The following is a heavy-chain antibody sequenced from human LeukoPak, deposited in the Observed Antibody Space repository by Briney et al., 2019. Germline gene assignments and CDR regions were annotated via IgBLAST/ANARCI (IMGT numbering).Heavy chain of an antibody. CDR1: GFTFSGYS. V-gene: IGHV3-21*01. D-gene: IGHD3-10*01. CDR2: ISSSSSHI. J-gene: IGHJ6*03. Sequence: PGGSLRLSCAASGFTFSGYSMSWVRQAPGKGLEWVSIISSSSSHIFDADSVKGRFAISRDNAKNSLYLQMNSLRAEDTAVYYCARDPPGAYYYYYMDVWGKGTTVAISS. CDR3: ARDPPGAYYYYYMDV.